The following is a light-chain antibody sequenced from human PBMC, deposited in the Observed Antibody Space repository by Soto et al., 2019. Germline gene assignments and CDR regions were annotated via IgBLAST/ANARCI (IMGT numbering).Light chain of an antibody. CDR1: QSISRW. J-gene: IGKJ5*01. CDR3: HSRA. Sequence: DIQLTQTPSTLSASVGDEVTITCRASQSISRWLAWYQQKPGRAPKLLIYDASTLESGVPSRFSGSGSETEFTLTISRLQPDDFATYFCHSRAFGQGTRRESK. CDR2: DAS. V-gene: IGKV1-5*01.